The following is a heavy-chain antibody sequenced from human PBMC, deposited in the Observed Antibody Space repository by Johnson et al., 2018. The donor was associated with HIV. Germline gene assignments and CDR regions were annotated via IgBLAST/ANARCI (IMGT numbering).Heavy chain of an antibody. Sequence: VQLVESGGGLVQPGGSLRLSCAASGFTFSSYWMSWVRQAPGKGLEWVANIKQDGSEKYYVDSVKGRFTISRDNSKKTLFLQMNSLRAEDTAVYYCAKDGGRLRTDAFDIWGQGTMVTVSS. D-gene: IGHD2-15*01. V-gene: IGHV3-7*03. CDR3: AKDGGRLRTDAFDI. CDR1: GFTFSSYW. J-gene: IGHJ3*02. CDR2: IKQDGSEK.